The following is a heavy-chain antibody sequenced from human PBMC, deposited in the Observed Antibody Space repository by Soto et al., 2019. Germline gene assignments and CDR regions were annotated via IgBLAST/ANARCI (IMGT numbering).Heavy chain of an antibody. CDR2: INQDGSEK. J-gene: IGHJ6*03. CDR3: ARVLEWLLFHYYYYYTDV. V-gene: IGHV3-7*01. Sequence: GGSLSLYCATRRFPFYSYWLRWVDDVSGNVLEWVANINQDGSEKYYVDPVKGRFTISRDNAKNSLYLQMNSLRAEDTAVYYCARVLEWLLFHYYYYYTDVWGKGT. CDR1: RFPFYSYW. D-gene: IGHD3-3*01.